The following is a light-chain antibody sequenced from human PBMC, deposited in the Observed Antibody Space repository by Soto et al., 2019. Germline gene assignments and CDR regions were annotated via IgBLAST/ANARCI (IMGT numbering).Light chain of an antibody. V-gene: IGLV1-44*01. Sequence: QLVLTQPPSASGTPGQRVTISCSGSSSNIGSNIVNWYQQLPGTAPKLLIYSSDQRPSGVPDRFSGSKSGTSASLDISGLQSEDEADYYCAGWDDSLNGVVFGGGTKLTVL. CDR3: AGWDDSLNGVV. CDR1: SSNIGSNI. J-gene: IGLJ2*01. CDR2: SSD.